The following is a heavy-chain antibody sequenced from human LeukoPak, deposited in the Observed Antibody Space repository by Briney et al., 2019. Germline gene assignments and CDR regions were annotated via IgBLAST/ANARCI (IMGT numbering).Heavy chain of an antibody. Sequence: SETLSLTCTVSGDSISSYYWSWIRQPPGKGLEWIGYIYYSGSTYYNPSLKSRVTISVDTSKNQFSLKLSSVTAADRAVYYCARGSGMVRGVSFDYWGQGTLVTVSS. V-gene: IGHV4-59*08. CDR3: ARGSGMVRGVSFDY. D-gene: IGHD3-10*01. J-gene: IGHJ4*02. CDR2: IYYSGST. CDR1: GDSISSYY.